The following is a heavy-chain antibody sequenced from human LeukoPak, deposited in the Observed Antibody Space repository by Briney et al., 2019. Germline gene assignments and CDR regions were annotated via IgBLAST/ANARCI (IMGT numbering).Heavy chain of an antibody. CDR1: GFTFSSFG. D-gene: IGHD3-10*01. CDR2: ISSTGGTA. CDR3: AKTRGSGPFDY. Sequence: GGSLRLSCAASGFTFSSFGMSWVRQAPGKGLEWVSAISSTGGTAYYADSVKGRFTISRDNSKNTLYLQMNNLRAEDTAVYYCAKTRGSGPFDYWGQGTLVTVSS. V-gene: IGHV3-23*01. J-gene: IGHJ4*02.